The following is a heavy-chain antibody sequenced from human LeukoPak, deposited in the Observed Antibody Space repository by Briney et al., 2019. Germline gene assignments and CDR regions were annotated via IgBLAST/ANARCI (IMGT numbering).Heavy chain of an antibody. CDR3: ARDWGYDSGTYCVY. D-gene: IGHD3-10*01. J-gene: IGHJ4*02. CDR2: ISYDGKKG. CDR1: GFTFSSYS. V-gene: IGHV3-30*04. Sequence: GRSLRLSCAASGFTFSSYSMHWVRQAPGKGLEWVAVISYDGKKGFYADSVKGRFTISRDNSKNTVDLQMNSLRAEDMAVYYCARDWGYDSGTYCVYWGQGTLVTVSS.